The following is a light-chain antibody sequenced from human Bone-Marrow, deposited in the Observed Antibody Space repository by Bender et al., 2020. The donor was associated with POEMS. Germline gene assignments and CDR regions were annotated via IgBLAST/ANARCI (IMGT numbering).Light chain of an antibody. CDR3: CSFEDRATVL. Sequence: QSALTQPASVSGSPGQSITISCTGTNNDVGNYNLVSWYQQHPGKAPKLILFQVTKRPSGVSARFSDSKSGNTASLTISGLQSEDEPNDYCCSFEDRATVLFGGGTTLTGL. CDR2: QVT. J-gene: IGLJ2*01. V-gene: IGLV2-23*02. CDR1: NNDVGNYNL.